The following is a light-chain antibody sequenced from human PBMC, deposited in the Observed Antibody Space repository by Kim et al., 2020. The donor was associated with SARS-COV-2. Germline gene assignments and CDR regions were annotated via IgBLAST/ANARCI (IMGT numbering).Light chain of an antibody. CDR2: ASS. CDR1: QGVTSTY. CDR3: QQYDTSPPTYT. J-gene: IGKJ2*01. Sequence: LPPRERTPPTCRTSQGVTSTYIAWYQQRPGQAPRLLLYASSIRDAGIPDRFSGSGSGSDFTLTITRLEPEDFAVYYCQQYDTSPPTYTFGQGTKLE. V-gene: IGKV3-20*01.